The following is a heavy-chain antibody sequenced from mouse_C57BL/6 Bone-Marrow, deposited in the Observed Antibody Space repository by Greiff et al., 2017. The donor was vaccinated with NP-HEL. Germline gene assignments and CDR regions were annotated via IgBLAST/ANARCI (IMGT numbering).Heavy chain of an antibody. CDR3: AMTTVVATDWYLDV. CDR1: GYTFTSYW. V-gene: IGHV1-74*01. CDR2: IHPSDSDT. D-gene: IGHD1-1*01. Sequence: QVQLQQPGAELVKPGASVKVSCKASGYTFTSYWMHWVKQRPGQGLEWIGRIHPSDSDTNYNQKFKGKATLTVDKSSSTAYMQLSSLTSEDSAVYYCAMTTVVATDWYLDVWGTGTTVTVSS. J-gene: IGHJ1*03.